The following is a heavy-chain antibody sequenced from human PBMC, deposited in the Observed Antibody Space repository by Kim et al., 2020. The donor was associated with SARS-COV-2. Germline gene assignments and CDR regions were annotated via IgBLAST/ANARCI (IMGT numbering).Heavy chain of an antibody. CDR3: AKDGYSSSWNWFDP. V-gene: IGHV3-23*01. CDR2: ISGSGGSS. Sequence: GGSLRLSCAASGFRFSSYAMSWVRQAPGKGLEWVSSISGSGGSSYSADSVKGRFTISRDNSKNTLYLQMNSLRAEDTAVYFCAKDGYSSSWNWFDPWGQGTLVTVSS. J-gene: IGHJ5*02. CDR1: GFRFSSYA. D-gene: IGHD6-13*01.